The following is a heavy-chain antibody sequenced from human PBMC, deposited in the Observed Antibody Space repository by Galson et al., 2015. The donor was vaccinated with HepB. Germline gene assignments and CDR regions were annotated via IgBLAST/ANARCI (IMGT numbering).Heavy chain of an antibody. CDR3: ARDVREHGDYPRFDY. CDR1: GASIDYGAYY. V-gene: IGHV4-31*03. CDR2: VHYTGST. D-gene: IGHD4-17*01. Sequence: TLSLTCTVSGASIDYGAYYWTWIRHHPGKGLEWLGFVHYTGSTYYNPSLYSRLTISVDTSKNLFSLKLNSVTAADTAVYYCARDVREHGDYPRFDYWGQGILVAVSS. J-gene: IGHJ4*02.